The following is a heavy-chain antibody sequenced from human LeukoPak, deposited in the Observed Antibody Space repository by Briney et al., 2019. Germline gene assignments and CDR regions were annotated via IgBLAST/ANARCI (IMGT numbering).Heavy chain of an antibody. Sequence: SETLSLTCTVSGGSISSSSYYWGWIRQPPGKGLEWIGSIYYSGSTYYNPSLKSRVTISVDTSKNQFSLKLSSVTAADTAVYYCARLVRSDYYFDYWGQGTLVTVSS. CDR1: GGSISSSSYY. D-gene: IGHD3-22*01. J-gene: IGHJ4*02. V-gene: IGHV4-39*01. CDR2: IYYSGST. CDR3: ARLVRSDYYFDY.